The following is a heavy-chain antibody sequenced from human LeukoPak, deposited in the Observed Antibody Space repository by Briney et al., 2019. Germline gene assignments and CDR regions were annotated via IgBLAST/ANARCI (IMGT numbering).Heavy chain of an antibody. V-gene: IGHV4-39*06. CDR1: GVSVSTNNFY. Sequence: PSETLSLTCNVSGVSVSTNNFYWGWVRQPPGKALEWIGSVSVSENIFYNPSLQSRVTLSVDTSKNQITLRLSSVTAADTATYYCARPPSGHEKSGFFWLWGEGTLVTVSS. CDR2: VSVSENI. CDR3: ARPPSGHEKSGFFWL. D-gene: IGHD3-3*01. J-gene: IGHJ4*02.